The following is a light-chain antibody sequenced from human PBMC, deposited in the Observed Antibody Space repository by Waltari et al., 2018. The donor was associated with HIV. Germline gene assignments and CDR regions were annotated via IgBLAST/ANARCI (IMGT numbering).Light chain of an antibody. Sequence: EIVLTQSPGTLSLSPGERATLSCRASQNIGSSYLAWYQHKPGQAPRLLISGASSRATGSPDRFSGSASGTDFTRTITRLEPEDFAVYYCQQYRGLPLTFGQGTTVEIK. J-gene: IGKJ1*01. CDR2: GAS. V-gene: IGKV3-20*01. CDR1: QNIGSSY. CDR3: QQYRGLPLT.